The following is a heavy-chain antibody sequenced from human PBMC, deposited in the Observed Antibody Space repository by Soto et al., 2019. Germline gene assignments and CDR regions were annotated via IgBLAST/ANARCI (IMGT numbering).Heavy chain of an antibody. J-gene: IGHJ4*02. CDR2: ISGYNGYP. CDR3: ARGSSGALYDY. Sequence: QIHLVQSGAEVRKPGASVNVSCKTSGYIFTNYGVSWVRQAPGEGLEVVGWISGYNGYPKYGQRFQGRVTLSPDTSTTTGYMELRNLRSDDPAVYYCARGSSGALYDYWGQGTLLTVSS. V-gene: IGHV1-18*04. CDR1: GYIFTNYG.